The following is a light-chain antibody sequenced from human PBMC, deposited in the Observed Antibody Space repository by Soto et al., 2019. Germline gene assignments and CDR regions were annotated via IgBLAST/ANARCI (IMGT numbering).Light chain of an antibody. V-gene: IGKV1-5*03. CDR3: QQYHIYSGT. CDR2: KAS. Sequence: DIQMTQSPATLSASVGDRVTITCRASQNIYTWLAWYQQKPGKAPKLLIYKASTLASGVPSRFSGSGSGTEFTLTINSLQPDDFATYYCQQYHIYSGTFGQGTKVDIK. CDR1: QNIYTW. J-gene: IGKJ1*01.